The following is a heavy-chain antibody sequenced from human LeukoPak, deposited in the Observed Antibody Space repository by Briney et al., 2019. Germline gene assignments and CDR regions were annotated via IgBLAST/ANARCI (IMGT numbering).Heavy chain of an antibody. D-gene: IGHD3-10*02. CDR1: GFTFSSYA. J-gene: IGHJ6*04. CDR3: AELGITMIGGV. Sequence: GGSLRLSCAASGFTFSSYAMSWARQAPGKGLEWVSYISSSGSTIYYADSVKGRFTISRDNAKNSLYLRMNSLRAEDTAVYYCAELGITMIGGVWGKGTTVTISS. V-gene: IGHV3-48*03. CDR2: ISSSGSTI.